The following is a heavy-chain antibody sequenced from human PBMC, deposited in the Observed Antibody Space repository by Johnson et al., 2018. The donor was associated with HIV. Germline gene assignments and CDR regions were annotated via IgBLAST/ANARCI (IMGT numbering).Heavy chain of an antibody. Sequence: VQLVESGGGLVQPGGSLRLSCAASGFTFSNHWMSWVRQAPGRGLEWVANIKQDGTEKYYVDSVKGRFTISRDNAKNSLYLQMNSLRAEDTAVYFCARAINDAFDIWGQGTMVTVSP. CDR1: GFTFSNHW. V-gene: IGHV3-7*01. CDR3: ARAINDAFDI. J-gene: IGHJ3*02. CDR2: IKQDGTEK.